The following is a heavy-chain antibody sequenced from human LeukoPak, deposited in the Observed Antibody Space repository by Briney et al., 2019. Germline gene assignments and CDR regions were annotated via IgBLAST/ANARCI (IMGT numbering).Heavy chain of an antibody. D-gene: IGHD1-1*01. CDR3: ARENWNDGP. CDR2: IYYSGST. V-gene: IGHV4-39*02. J-gene: IGHJ5*02. CDR1: GGSISSSSYY. Sequence: TSETLSLTCTVSGGSISSSSYYWGWFRQPPGKGLEWIGSIYYSGSTYYNPSLKSRVTISVDTSKNQFSLKLSSVTAADTAVYYCARENWNDGPWGQGTLVTVSS.